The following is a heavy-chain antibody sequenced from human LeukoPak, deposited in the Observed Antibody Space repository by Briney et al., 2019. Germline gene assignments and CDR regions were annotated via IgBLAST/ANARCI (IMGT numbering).Heavy chain of an antibody. Sequence: GASVKVSCKASGYTFSNYYMNWVRQAPGQGLEWMGWISAYNGNTNYAQKLQGRVTMTTDTSTSTAYMELRSLRSDDTAVYYCARVSEPNWNYGWFDPWGQGTLVTVSS. CDR3: ARVSEPNWNYGWFDP. J-gene: IGHJ5*02. CDR1: GYTFSNYY. D-gene: IGHD1-7*01. V-gene: IGHV1-18*04. CDR2: ISAYNGNT.